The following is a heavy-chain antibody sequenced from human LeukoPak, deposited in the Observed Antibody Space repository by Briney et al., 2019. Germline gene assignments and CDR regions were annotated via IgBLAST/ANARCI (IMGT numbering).Heavy chain of an antibody. CDR3: TQISSIPDRFTS. V-gene: IGHV3-15*01. J-gene: IGHJ5*02. CDR2: IKSKGSGGTT. CDR1: GLTFIDAW. Sequence: GESPRLSCEVSGLTFIDAWVSWVRQAPGKGLEWVGRIKSKGSGGTTDHAAPVKGRFTISRDDSKNTVYLQMSSLGTEDTAIYYCTQISSIPDRFTSWGQGTLVTVSS. D-gene: IGHD2-21*01.